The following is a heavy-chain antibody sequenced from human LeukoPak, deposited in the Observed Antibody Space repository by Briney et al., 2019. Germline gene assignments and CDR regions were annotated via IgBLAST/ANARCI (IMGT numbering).Heavy chain of an antibody. V-gene: IGHV3-21*01. CDR2: ISSSSSYI. CDR3: ARGGAVAGLLDY. CDR1: GFTFSSYS. D-gene: IGHD6-19*01. Sequence: PGGSLRLSCAASGFTFSSYSMNWVRQAPGKGLEWVSSISSSSSYIYYADSVKGRFTISRDNAKNSLYLQMNSLRAEDTAVYYCARGGAVAGLLDYWGQGTLVTVSP. J-gene: IGHJ4*02.